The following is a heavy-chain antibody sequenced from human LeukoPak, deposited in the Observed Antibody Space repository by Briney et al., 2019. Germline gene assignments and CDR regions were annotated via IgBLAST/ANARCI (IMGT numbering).Heavy chain of an antibody. Sequence: PGGSLRLSCAASGFTFSSYSLNWVRQAPGKGLEWVSSISSSSSFIYYADSVKGRFTISRDRAKNSLYLQMDSLRAEDTAIYYCARGSGWAFKNWGQGNLVTVSS. CDR3: ARGSGWAFKN. CDR2: ISSSSSFI. V-gene: IGHV3-21*01. CDR1: GFTFSSYS. J-gene: IGHJ4*02. D-gene: IGHD6-19*01.